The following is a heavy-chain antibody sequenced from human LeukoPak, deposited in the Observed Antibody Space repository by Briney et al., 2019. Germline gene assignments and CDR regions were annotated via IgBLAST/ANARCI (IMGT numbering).Heavy chain of an antibody. Sequence: GGSLLLSCAASGFTFISYDMSWVRRAPGKGLEGVSYIISSGSTIYYADSVKGRFTISRDNAKNSLYLQMNSLRAEDTAVYYCARGLGAPCGGDCYRLEWFDPWGQGTLVTVSS. D-gene: IGHD2-21*02. CDR2: IISSGSTI. CDR1: GFTFISYD. CDR3: ARGLGAPCGGDCYRLEWFDP. J-gene: IGHJ5*02. V-gene: IGHV3-11*01.